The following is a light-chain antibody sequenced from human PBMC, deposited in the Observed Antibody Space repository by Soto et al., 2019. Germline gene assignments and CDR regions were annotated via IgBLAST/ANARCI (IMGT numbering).Light chain of an antibody. Sequence: EIVLTRSPSTLSLSPGERATLSCRASQSVSSSYLAWYQQKPGQAPRLXIYGASSRATGIPDRVSGSGSGTEFTLTISRLEPEDFAVYYCQQYGSSPVTFGPGTKVDI. CDR2: GAS. J-gene: IGKJ3*01. CDR1: QSVSSSY. V-gene: IGKV3-20*01. CDR3: QQYGSSPVT.